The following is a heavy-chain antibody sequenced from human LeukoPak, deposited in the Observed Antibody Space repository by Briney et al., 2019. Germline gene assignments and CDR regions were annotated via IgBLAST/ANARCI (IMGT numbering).Heavy chain of an antibody. J-gene: IGHJ4*02. CDR2: IYYSGNT. CDR1: SGSISASSFY. D-gene: IGHD3-16*02. Sequence: SETLSLTCTVSSGSISASSFYWGWIRQPPGKGLDWIGSIYYSGNTYYNPSLKSRVTISVDTSKNQFFLKLSSVTAADTAVYYCARGRYLPLYFDYWGQGTLVTVSS. V-gene: IGHV4-39*01. CDR3: ARGRYLPLYFDY.